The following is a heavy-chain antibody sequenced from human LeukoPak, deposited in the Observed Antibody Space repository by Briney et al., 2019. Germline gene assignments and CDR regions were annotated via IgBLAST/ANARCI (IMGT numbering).Heavy chain of an antibody. V-gene: IGHV4-34*01. Sequence: SETLSLTCAVYGGPFSGYYWSWICQPPGKGLEWIGEIKHSGSTNYSPSLKSRVTISVDTFKNQFSLKLSSVTAADTAVYYCARSGRVGGVRYYYYMDVWGKGTTVTVSS. CDR2: IKHSGST. CDR3: ARSGRVGGVRYYYYMDV. CDR1: GGPFSGYY. D-gene: IGHD3-3*01. J-gene: IGHJ6*03.